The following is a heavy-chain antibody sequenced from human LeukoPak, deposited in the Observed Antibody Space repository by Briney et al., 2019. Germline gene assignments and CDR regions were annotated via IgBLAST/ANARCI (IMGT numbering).Heavy chain of an antibody. D-gene: IGHD3-3*01. CDR3: AISKPYYDFWSGYLTTLDY. CDR1: GFTFSSYA. Sequence: GGSLRLSCAASGFTFSSYAMSWVRQAPGKGLEWVSAISGSGGSTYYADSVKGRFTISRDNSKNTLYLQMNSLRAEDTAVYYCAISKPYYDFWSGYLTTLDYWGQGTLVTVSS. V-gene: IGHV3-23*01. CDR2: ISGSGGST. J-gene: IGHJ4*02.